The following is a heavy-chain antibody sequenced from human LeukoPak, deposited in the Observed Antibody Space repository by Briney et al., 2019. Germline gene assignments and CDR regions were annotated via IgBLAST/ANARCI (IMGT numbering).Heavy chain of an antibody. J-gene: IGHJ3*02. CDR1: GVSISSYY. D-gene: IGHD3-22*01. CDR3: ATSTYYYDSSGFDAFDI. Sequence: SETLSLTCTVSGVSISSYYWSWIRQPPGKRLEGIGSIYYSGSTNYNRSLKSRATISVDTSKHPFSLKVSSVPAADTAITYRATSTYYYDSSGFDAFDIWGQGTMVTVSS. CDR2: IYYSGST. V-gene: IGHV4-59*01.